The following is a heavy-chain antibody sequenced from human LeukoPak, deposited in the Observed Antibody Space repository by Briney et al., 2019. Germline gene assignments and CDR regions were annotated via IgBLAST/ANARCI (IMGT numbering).Heavy chain of an antibody. CDR1: GGSISSYY. CDR3: ARAKDDSLLWFGEPLYYYGMDV. V-gene: IGHV4-59*01. Sequence: SQTLSLTCTVSGGSISSYYWSWIRQPPGKGLEWSGYIYYSGSTHYNPSLKSRVTLSVDTSKNQFSLKLSSVTAADMAVYYCARAKDDSLLWFGEPLYYYGMDVWGQGTTVTVSS. CDR2: IYYSGST. D-gene: IGHD3-10*01. J-gene: IGHJ6*02.